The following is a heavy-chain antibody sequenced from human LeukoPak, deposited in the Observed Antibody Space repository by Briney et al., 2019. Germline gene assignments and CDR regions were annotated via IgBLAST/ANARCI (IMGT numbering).Heavy chain of an antibody. CDR3: ARDIAAAGTTGY. CDR2: INHSGST. V-gene: IGHV4-34*01. J-gene: IGHJ4*02. CDR1: GGSFSGYY. D-gene: IGHD6-13*01. Sequence: KASETLSLTCAVYGGSFSGYYWSWIRQSPGKGLEWIGEINHSGSTNYNPSLKSRVTISVDTSKNQFSLKLSSVTAADTAVYYCARDIAAAGTTGYWGQGTLVTVSS.